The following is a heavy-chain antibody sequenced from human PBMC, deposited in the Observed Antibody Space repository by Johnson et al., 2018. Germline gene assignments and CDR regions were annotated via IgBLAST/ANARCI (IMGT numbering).Heavy chain of an antibody. J-gene: IGHJ6*03. CDR1: GFTFSDYA. V-gene: IGHV3-23*04. D-gene: IGHD3-16*01. CDR2: IPNSGGST. Sequence: EVQLVETGGGLVQPGGSLRLSCAASGFTFSDYAMTWVRQAPGKGLEWVSTIPNSGGSTYYADPVRGRFTISRDNSKNTLYLEMNSLGAGDTAIDYCANRRVWGDYYSYMDVWGKGTTGTVSS. CDR3: ANRRVWGDYYSYMDV.